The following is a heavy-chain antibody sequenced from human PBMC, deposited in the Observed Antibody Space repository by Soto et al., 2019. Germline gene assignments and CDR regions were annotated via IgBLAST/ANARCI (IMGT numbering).Heavy chain of an antibody. CDR3: ARRLERSGPYCLDS. Sequence: QVQLVQSGAEVKKPGASVKVSCKASGYTFATYDFAWVRQATGQGLGWMGWMNPYTGNTGYAQAFRGRLTMTRNTSITTAYLELSSLTSEDTAVYFCARRLERSGPYCLDSWGQGTLVTVSS. V-gene: IGHV1-8*01. J-gene: IGHJ4*02. D-gene: IGHD1-26*01. CDR2: MNPYTGNT. CDR1: GYTFATYD.